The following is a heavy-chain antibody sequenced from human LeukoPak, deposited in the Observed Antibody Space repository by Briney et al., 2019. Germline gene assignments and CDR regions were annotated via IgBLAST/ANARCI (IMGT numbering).Heavy chain of an antibody. CDR1: GGSIGSGGYY. CDR3: AREEWFDP. CDR2: IYHSGST. J-gene: IGHJ5*02. V-gene: IGHV4-30-2*05. Sequence: PSQTLSLTCTVSGGSIGSGGYYWSWIRQPPGKGLEWIGYIYHSGSTYYNPSLKSRVTLSVDTSKNQFSLKLSSVTAADTAVYYCAREEWFDPWGQGTLVTVSS.